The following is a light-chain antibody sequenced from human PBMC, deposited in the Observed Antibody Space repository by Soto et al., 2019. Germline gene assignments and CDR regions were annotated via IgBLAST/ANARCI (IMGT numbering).Light chain of an antibody. CDR2: DVS. Sequence: QSALTQPASVSGSPGQSITISCTGTSSDVGRYNYVSWYQQHPGKAPKLTIYDVSTRPSGVSSRFSGSKSGNTASLTISGLQAEYEADYYCSSFTSSSTYVFGTGTKVTVL. CDR1: SSDVGRYNY. J-gene: IGLJ1*01. CDR3: SSFTSSSTYV. V-gene: IGLV2-14*01.